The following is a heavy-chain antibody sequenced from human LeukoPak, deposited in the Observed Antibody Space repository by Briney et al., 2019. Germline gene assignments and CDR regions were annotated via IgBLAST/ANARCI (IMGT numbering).Heavy chain of an antibody. J-gene: IGHJ3*02. V-gene: IGHV4-30-2*01. CDR1: TFVDYA. D-gene: IGHD1-26*01. Sequence: TFVDYAMHWVRHAPGKGLEWIGSIYHSGSTYYNPSLKSRVTISVDKAKSQFYLKLSSVTDADTAVYYCARVSGSYYYAFDIWGQGTMVTVSS. CDR3: ARVSGSYYYAFDI. CDR2: IYHSGST.